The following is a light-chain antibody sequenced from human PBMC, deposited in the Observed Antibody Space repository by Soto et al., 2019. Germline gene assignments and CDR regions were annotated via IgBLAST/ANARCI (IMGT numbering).Light chain of an antibody. J-gene: IGKJ5*01. CDR3: QQANSVPPIT. CDR1: QGISTW. V-gene: IGKV1-12*01. CDR2: AAS. Sequence: DIQMTQSPSTVSASVGDRVTLTCRASQGISTWLAWYKQKPGKAPKLLIYAASKLQSGVPSRFSGSGSGTDFTLTISSLQPEDFAMYYCQQANSVPPITFGQGTRLEIK.